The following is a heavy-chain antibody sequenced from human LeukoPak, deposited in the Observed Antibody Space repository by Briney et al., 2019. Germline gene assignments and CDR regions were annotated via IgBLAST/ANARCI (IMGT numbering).Heavy chain of an antibody. V-gene: IGHV1-8*02. CDR2: MNPNSGNT. CDR1: GYTFTSYY. CDR3: ARDYGGNSGWFDP. Sequence: ASVKVSCKASGYTFTSYYMHWVRQAPGQGLEWMGWMNPNSGNTGYAQKFQGRVTMTRNTSISTAYMELSSLRSEDTAVYYCARDYGGNSGWFDPWGQGTLVTVSS. J-gene: IGHJ5*02. D-gene: IGHD4-23*01.